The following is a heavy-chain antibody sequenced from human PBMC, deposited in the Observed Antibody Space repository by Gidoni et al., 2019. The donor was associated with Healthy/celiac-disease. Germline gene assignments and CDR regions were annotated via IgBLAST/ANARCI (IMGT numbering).Heavy chain of an antibody. CDR3: ARDEQWRGYYGMDV. V-gene: IGHV3-48*03. J-gene: IGHJ6*02. D-gene: IGHD6-19*01. CDR2: ISSSGSTI. CDR1: GFTFSSYE. Sequence: EVQLVESGGGLVQPGGSLRLSCAASGFTFSSYEMNWIRQAPGNGLEWVSYISSSGSTIYYADSVKCRFTISRDNAKNSLYLQMNSLRAEDTAVYYCARDEQWRGYYGMDVWGQGTTVTVSS.